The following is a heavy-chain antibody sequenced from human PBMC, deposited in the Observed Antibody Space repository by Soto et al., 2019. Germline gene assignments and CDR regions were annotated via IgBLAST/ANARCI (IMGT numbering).Heavy chain of an antibody. CDR2: TYYGSKWYN. J-gene: IGHJ6*03. CDR1: GDSVSSNSAA. D-gene: IGHD2-15*01. CDR3: ARDGVCSGGSCLYYYYYMDV. V-gene: IGHV6-1*01. Sequence: SQTLSLTCAISGDSVSSNSAAWNWIRQSPSRGLEWLGRTYYGSKWYNDYAVSVKSRITINPDTSKNQFSLQLNSVTPEDTAVYYCARDGVCSGGSCLYYYYYMDVWGKGTTVTVSS.